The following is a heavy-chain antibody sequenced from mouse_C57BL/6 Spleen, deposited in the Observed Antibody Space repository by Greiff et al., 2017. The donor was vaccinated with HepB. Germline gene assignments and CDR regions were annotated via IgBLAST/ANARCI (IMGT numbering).Heavy chain of an antibody. V-gene: IGHV1-82*01. Sequence: QVQLQQSGPELVKPGASVKISCKSSGYAFSSSWMNWVKQRPGKGLEWIGRIYPGDGDTNYNGKFKGKATLTADKSSSTAYMQLSSLTSEDSAVYFCARTFYLTVVNWYFDVWGTGTTVTVSS. CDR3: ARTFYLTVVNWYFDV. CDR2: IYPGDGDT. CDR1: GYAFSSSW. J-gene: IGHJ1*03. D-gene: IGHD1-1*01.